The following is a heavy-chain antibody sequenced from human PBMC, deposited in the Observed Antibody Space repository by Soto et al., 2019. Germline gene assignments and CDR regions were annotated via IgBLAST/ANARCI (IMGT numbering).Heavy chain of an antibody. CDR3: AKTLGEGGSWYEVKCYFDY. D-gene: IGHD6-13*01. CDR1: GFTFSSYG. CDR2: ISYDGSNK. J-gene: IGHJ4*02. Sequence: QVQLVESGGGVVQPGRSLRLSCAASGFTFSSYGMHWVRQAPGKGLEWVAVISYDGSNKYYADSVKGRFTISRDNSKNTLYLQMNRLRAEDTAVYYCAKTLGEGGSWYEVKCYFDYWGQGTLVTVSS. V-gene: IGHV3-30*18.